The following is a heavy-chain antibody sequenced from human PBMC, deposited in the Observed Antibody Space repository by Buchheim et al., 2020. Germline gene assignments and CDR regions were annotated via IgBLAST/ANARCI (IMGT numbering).Heavy chain of an antibody. D-gene: IGHD3-10*01. CDR2: IYHSGST. Sequence: QVQLQESGPGLVKPSGTLSLTCAVSGGSISSSNWWSWVRQPPGKGLEWIVEIYHSGSTNYNPSLKSRVTISVDKSKNQFSLKLGSVTAADTAVYYCAGGLSRVTMVRGVRIPHPPFDYWGQGTL. V-gene: IGHV4-4*02. CDR1: GGSISSSNW. J-gene: IGHJ4*02. CDR3: AGGLSRVTMVRGVRIPHPPFDY.